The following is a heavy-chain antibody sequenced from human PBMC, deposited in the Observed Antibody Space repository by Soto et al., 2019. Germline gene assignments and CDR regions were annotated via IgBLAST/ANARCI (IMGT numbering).Heavy chain of an antibody. V-gene: IGHV3-48*01. J-gene: IGHJ4*02. CDR1: GFTLSSYL. CDR3: ARGYDSSGYSPDY. CDR2: ISSSSRTI. Sequence: GGAPRPSFATSGFTLSSYLVPWGPPAPGKGLEWVSYISSSSRTIHYADSVKGRFTISRDNAKNSLFLQMNSLRAEDTAVYYCARGYDSSGYSPDYWGQGTLVTVSS. D-gene: IGHD3-22*01.